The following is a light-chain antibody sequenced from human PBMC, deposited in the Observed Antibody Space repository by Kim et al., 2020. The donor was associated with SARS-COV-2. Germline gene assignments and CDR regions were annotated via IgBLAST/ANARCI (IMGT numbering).Light chain of an antibody. CDR3: QAWDSSTAV. CDR1: KLGDKY. J-gene: IGLJ2*01. V-gene: IGLV3-1*01. CDR2: QDN. Sequence: VSPGQTASITCYGDKLGDKYACWYQQKPGQSPVLVIYQDNKRPSGIPERFSGSNSGNTATLTISGTQAMDEADYYCQAWDSSTAVFGGGTQLTVL.